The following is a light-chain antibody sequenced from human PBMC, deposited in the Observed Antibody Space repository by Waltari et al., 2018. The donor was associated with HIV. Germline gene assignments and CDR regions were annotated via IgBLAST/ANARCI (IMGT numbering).Light chain of an antibody. CDR1: DSIIGAGYD. Sequence: QSVLTHPPSAPGAPGQRVTISRTGTDSIIGAGYDVLCFQLFPGTAPNLLIYTNSNRPSGVPDRFSASKSGASASLAIAGLQVEDEADYYCQSYDSGLSGVIFGGGTKLTVL. V-gene: IGLV1-40*01. J-gene: IGLJ2*01. CDR3: QSYDSGLSGVI. CDR2: TNS.